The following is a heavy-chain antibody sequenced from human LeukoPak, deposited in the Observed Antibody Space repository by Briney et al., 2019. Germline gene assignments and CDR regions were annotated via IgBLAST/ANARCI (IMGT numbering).Heavy chain of an antibody. Sequence: SETLSLTCSVSNYSISRTYHWGWIRQPPGKGLEWIGTIYHSGTTYYSPSLKSRVTVSIHTSKNQLSLRLTSVTAADTAVYYCATMMYGSGNYYNSDYWGQGTLVTVSS. V-gene: IGHV4-38-2*02. D-gene: IGHD3-10*01. CDR3: ATMMYGSGNYYNSDY. CDR1: NYSISRTYH. CDR2: IYHSGTT. J-gene: IGHJ4*02.